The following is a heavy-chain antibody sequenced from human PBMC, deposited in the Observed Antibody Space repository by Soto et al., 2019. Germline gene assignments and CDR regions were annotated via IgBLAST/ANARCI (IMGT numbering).Heavy chain of an antibody. CDR2: IVVGSGNT. CDR3: AAASGEGDSSRWGY. V-gene: IGHV1-58*02. Sequence: QMQLVQSGPEVKKPGTSVKVSCKASGFTFTSSAMQGVRHARGQRLEWIGWIVVGSGNTNYAQKFQERVTITRDMSTSTAYMEMSSLRSEDTAVYYCAAASGEGDSSRWGYWCQGTLVTDSS. CDR1: GFTFTSSA. D-gene: IGHD3-22*01. J-gene: IGHJ4*02.